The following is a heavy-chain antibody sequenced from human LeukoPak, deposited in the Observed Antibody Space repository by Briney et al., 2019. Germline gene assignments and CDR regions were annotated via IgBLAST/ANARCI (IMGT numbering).Heavy chain of an antibody. CDR2: ISSSGSTI. CDR3: ARAYFTVTSPFDY. D-gene: IGHD4-17*01. CDR1: GFTFSDYY. V-gene: IGHV3-11*01. Sequence: GGSLRLSCAASGFTFSDYYMSWIRQAPGKGLEWVSYISSSGSTIYYADSVKGRFTISRDNAKNSLYLQMNSLRAEDTAVYYCARAYFTVTSPFDYWGQGTLVTVSS. J-gene: IGHJ4*02.